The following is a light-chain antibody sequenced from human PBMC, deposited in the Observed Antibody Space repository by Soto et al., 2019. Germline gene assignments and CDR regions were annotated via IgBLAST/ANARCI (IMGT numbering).Light chain of an antibody. J-gene: IGLJ3*02. CDR3: SSYTTVPSPQWV. CDR2: KVD. Sequence: QSALTQPASVSRSPGQSITIPCSGRSSDLGGLNYVSWYQQHPGKVPKLIIYKVDNRPSGISDRFSASKSGNTASLTISGLQVEDKAHYYCSSYTTVPSPQWVFAGGTKLTVL. CDR1: SSDLGGLNY. V-gene: IGLV2-14*01.